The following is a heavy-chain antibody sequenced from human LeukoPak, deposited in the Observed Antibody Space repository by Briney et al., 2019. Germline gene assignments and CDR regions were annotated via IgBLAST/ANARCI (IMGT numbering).Heavy chain of an antibody. D-gene: IGHD2-21*01. J-gene: IGHJ4*02. CDR2: IDWDDDK. Sequence: SGPALVKPTQTLTLTCTFSGFSLSTSGMCVSWIRQPPGKAREWLARIDWDDDKYYSTSLKTSLTISKDTSKNQVVLTMTNMDPEETATYYCARNLGDITDYSGQGTMVTVSS. CDR1: GFSLSTSGMC. CDR3: ARNLGDITDY. V-gene: IGHV2-70*11.